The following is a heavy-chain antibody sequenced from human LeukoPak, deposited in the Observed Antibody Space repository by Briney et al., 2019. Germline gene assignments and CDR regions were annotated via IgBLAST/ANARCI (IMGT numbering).Heavy chain of an antibody. CDR1: GYTFTSYD. J-gene: IGHJ5*02. D-gene: IGHD3-9*01. Sequence: PVASVKVSCKASGYTFTSYDINWVRQATGQGLEWMGWMNPNSGNTGYAQKFQGRVTITRNTSISTAYMELSSLRSEDTAVYYCARSGVDILTGCISFDPWGQGTLVTVSS. CDR3: ARSGVDILTGCISFDP. CDR2: MNPNSGNT. V-gene: IGHV1-8*03.